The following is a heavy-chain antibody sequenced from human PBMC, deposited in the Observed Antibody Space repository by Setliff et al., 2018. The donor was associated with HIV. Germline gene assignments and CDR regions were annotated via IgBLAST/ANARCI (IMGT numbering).Heavy chain of an antibody. V-gene: IGHV4-59*04. J-gene: IGHJ4*02. Sequence: SETLSLTCNVSGASVSSYFWGWVRQSPGGGLEWIGNIFYTGFTHYNPSLKSRVTISIDTSKNQFSLQLTSVTAADTAVYYCVNPSGAMGDFDSWGQGTLVTVSS. CDR3: VNPSGAMGDFDS. CDR2: IFYTGFT. CDR1: GASVSSYF. D-gene: IGHD3-16*01.